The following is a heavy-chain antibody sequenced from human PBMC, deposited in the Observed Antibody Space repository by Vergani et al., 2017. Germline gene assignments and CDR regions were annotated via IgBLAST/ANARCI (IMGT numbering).Heavy chain of an antibody. J-gene: IGHJ6*02. CDR2: INHSGST. V-gene: IGHV4-34*01. CDR1: GGSFSGYY. CDR3: VRAPHRYGMDV. Sequence: QVQLQQWVAGLLKPSETLSLTCAVYGGSFSGYYWSWIRQPPGKGLEWIGEINHSGSTNYNPSLKSRVTISLDTSKNQFSLKLSSVTAADTAVYYCVRAPHRYGMDVWGQGTTVTVSS.